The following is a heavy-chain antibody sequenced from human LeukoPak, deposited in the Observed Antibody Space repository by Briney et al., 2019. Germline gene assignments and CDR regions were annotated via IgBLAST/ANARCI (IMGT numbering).Heavy chain of an antibody. Sequence: SETLSLTCAVYGGSFSGYYWSWIRQPPGKGLEWIGKINHSGSTNYNPSLKSRVTISVDTSKNQFSLKLSSVTAPDTAVYYCARGKGQWLIWKAFDIWGQGTMVTVSS. D-gene: IGHD6-19*01. CDR3: ARGKGQWLIWKAFDI. J-gene: IGHJ3*02. V-gene: IGHV4-34*01. CDR1: GGSFSGYY. CDR2: INHSGST.